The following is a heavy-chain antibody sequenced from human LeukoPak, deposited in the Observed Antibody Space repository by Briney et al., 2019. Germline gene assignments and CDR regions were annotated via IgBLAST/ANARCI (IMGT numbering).Heavy chain of an antibody. CDR3: AGGARGGGSSPLDY. V-gene: IGHV1-8*03. CDR1: GYTFTSYD. CDR2: MNPNSGNT. J-gene: IGHJ4*02. Sequence: ASVKVSCKASGYTFTSYDINWVRQATGQGLEWMGWMNPNSGNTGYAQKFQGRVTITRNTSISTAYMALDSLRSEDTAVKYLAGGARGGGSSPLDYWGQGTLVTVSS. D-gene: IGHD6-13*01.